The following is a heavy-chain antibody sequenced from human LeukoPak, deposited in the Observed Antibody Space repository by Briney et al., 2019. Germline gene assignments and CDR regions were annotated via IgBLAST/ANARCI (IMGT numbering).Heavy chain of an antibody. CDR3: AGSSHQRNWFDP. CDR1: GYTFTSDY. CDR2: VHSSGGVI. D-gene: IGHD1-26*01. J-gene: IGHJ5*02. V-gene: IGHV1-46*01. Sequence: ASVNVSCKASGYTFTSDYMNWVRQAPGQGLEWMGIVHSSGGVIKYAQEFQDRLTVTRDTSTSTIYMELSSLRSEDTAVYYCAGSSHQRNWFDPWGQGTLVIVSS.